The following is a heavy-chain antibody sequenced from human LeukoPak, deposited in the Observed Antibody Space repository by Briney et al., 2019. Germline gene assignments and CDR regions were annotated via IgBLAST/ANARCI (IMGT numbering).Heavy chain of an antibody. CDR2: ISSDGSST. CDR3: ARDPHYYDSSGYFDY. D-gene: IGHD3-22*01. J-gene: IGHJ4*02. CDR1: GFTFRNHW. V-gene: IGHV3-74*03. Sequence: GGSLRLSCAASGFTFRNHWMHWVRQTPGKGLVWVSRISSDGSSTTYADSVKGRFTISRDNAKNTLYLQMNNLRAEDTAMYYCARDPHYYDSSGYFDYWGQGTLVTVSS.